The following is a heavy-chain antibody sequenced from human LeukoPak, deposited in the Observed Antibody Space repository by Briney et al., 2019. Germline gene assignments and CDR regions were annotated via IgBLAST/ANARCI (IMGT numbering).Heavy chain of an antibody. Sequence: GGSLRLSCAASGFTFSTYGMTWVRQAPGKGLEWVSAISDDSTRTYYADSVKGRFTISRDNSKNTLFLQMNTLRVEDTAVYYCAKDMNYGDYWGQGTLVTVSS. J-gene: IGHJ4*02. V-gene: IGHV3-23*01. CDR2: ISDDSTRT. CDR1: GFTFSTYG. D-gene: IGHD3-16*01. CDR3: AKDMNYGDY.